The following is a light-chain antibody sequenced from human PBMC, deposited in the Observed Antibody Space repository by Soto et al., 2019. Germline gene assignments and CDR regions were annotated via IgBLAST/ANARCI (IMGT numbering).Light chain of an antibody. Sequence: DIQMTQSPSSLSASVGDRVTITCRASQGIRNDLGWFQQNPGKAPNRLIYAASSLQSGVPSRFSGSGSGTEFTLTVRSLQPEDFATYYCLQQSSYPPLTVGGRTRVEIK. CDR1: QGIRND. J-gene: IGKJ4*01. CDR2: AAS. V-gene: IGKV1-17*01. CDR3: LQQSSYPPLT.